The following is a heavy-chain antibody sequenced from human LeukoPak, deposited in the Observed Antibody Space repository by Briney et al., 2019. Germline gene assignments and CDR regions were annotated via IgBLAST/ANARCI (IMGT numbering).Heavy chain of an antibody. D-gene: IGHD2-2*01. V-gene: IGHV4-59*01. CDR2: IYYSGST. CDR1: GGSISSYY. Sequence: KASETLSLTCTVSGGSISSYYWSWIRQPLGKGLEWIGYIYYSGSTNYNPSLKSRVTISVDTSKNQFSLKLSSVTAADTAVYYCERGQLGYCSSTSCANWFDPWGQGTLVTVSS. CDR3: ERGQLGYCSSTSCANWFDP. J-gene: IGHJ5*02.